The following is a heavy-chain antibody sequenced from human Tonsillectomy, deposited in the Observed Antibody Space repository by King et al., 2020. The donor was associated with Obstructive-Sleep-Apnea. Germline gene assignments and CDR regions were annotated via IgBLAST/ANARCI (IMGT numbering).Heavy chain of an antibody. D-gene: IGHD3-10*01. J-gene: IGHJ3*02. CDR2: IDTDGSRT. CDR1: GFTFSSYW. V-gene: IGHV3-74*01. CDR3: ARWYYYGSGRDAFDI. Sequence: EVQLVESGGGLVQPGGSLRLSCAASGFTFSSYWMHWVRQAPGKGLMWVSRIDTDGSRTAYAASVKGRFTISRDNAQNTLYLQMNSLRAEDTAVYYCARWYYYGSGRDAFDIWDQGTMVTVSS.